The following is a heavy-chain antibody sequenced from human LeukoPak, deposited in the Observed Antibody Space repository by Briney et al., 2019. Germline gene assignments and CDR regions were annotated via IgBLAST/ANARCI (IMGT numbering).Heavy chain of an antibody. Sequence: PSETLSLTCTVSGDSISSSSYYWSWIRQPAGKGLEWIGHIYTSGSTNYNPSLKSRVTISVDTSKNQFSLKLSSVTAADTAVYYCARDDGRINYYGSGSYYNWGQGTLVTVSS. CDR3: ARDDGRINYYGSGSYYN. D-gene: IGHD3-10*01. J-gene: IGHJ4*02. V-gene: IGHV4-61*09. CDR1: GDSISSSSYY. CDR2: IYTSGST.